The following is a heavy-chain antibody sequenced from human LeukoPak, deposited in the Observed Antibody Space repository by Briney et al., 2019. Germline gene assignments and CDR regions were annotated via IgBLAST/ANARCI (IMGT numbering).Heavy chain of an antibody. CDR1: GGSISSSSYY. CDR2: IYYSGST. Sequence: SETLSLTCTVSGGSISSSSYYWGWIRQPPGKGLEWIGSIYYSGSTYYNPSLKSRVTISVDTSKNQFSLKLSSVTAADTAVYYCARELRTYYYDSSGYPHDWGQGTLVTVSS. CDR3: ARELRTYYYDSSGYPHD. D-gene: IGHD3-22*01. V-gene: IGHV4-39*07. J-gene: IGHJ4*02.